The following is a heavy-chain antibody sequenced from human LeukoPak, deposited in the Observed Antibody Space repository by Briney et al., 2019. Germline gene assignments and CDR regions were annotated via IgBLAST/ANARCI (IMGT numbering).Heavy chain of an antibody. D-gene: IGHD6-6*01. CDR3: AKDRAARPSPFDY. J-gene: IGHJ4*02. CDR1: GFTFNNYA. Sequence: GGSLRLSCAASGFTFNNYAMSWVRQAPGKGLEWVSAISGSGGSTYYADSVKGRFTISRDNSKNTLYLQMNSLRAEDTAVYYCAKDRAARPSPFDYWGQGTLVTVSS. CDR2: ISGSGGST. V-gene: IGHV3-23*01.